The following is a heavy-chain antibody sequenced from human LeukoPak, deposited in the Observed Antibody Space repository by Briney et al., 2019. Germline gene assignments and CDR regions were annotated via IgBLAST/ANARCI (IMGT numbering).Heavy chain of an antibody. Sequence: SETLSLTCTVSGGSISSYYWSWVRQPPGKGLEWIGEINHSGSTNYNPSLKSRVTISVDTSKNQFSLKLSSVTAADTAVYYCASTQGYSSSWSNYWGQGTLVTVSS. V-gene: IGHV4-34*01. CDR1: GGSISSYY. CDR3: ASTQGYSSSWSNY. J-gene: IGHJ4*02. CDR2: INHSGST. D-gene: IGHD6-13*01.